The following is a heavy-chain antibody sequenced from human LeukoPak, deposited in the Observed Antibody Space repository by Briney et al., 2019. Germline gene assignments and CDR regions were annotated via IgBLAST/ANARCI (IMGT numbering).Heavy chain of an antibody. V-gene: IGHV3-53*01. CDR3: AHGYSSRPFDY. D-gene: IGHD5-24*01. Sequence: GGSLRLPCAASGFTVSSNYMSWVRQAPGKGLEWVSVIYSGGSTYYADSVKGRFTISRDNSKNTLYLQMNSLRAEDTAVYYCAHGYSSRPFDYWGQGTLVTVSS. J-gene: IGHJ4*02. CDR2: IYSGGST. CDR1: GFTVSSNY.